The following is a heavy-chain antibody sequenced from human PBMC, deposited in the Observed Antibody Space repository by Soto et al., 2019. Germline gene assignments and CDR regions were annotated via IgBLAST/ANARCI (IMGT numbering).Heavy chain of an antibody. V-gene: IGHV4-59*06. D-gene: IGHD6-13*01. CDR2: IYYSGST. Sequence: TLSLTCTVSGGSLSSYYWSWIRKPPGKGLEWIGYIYYSGSTFYNPSLKSRVTISVDTSKNQFSLKLSSVTAADTAVYYCARFNDGNSSSWYVFDYWGQGTLVTVSS. CDR3: ARFNDGNSSSWYVFDY. CDR1: GGSLSSYY. J-gene: IGHJ4*02.